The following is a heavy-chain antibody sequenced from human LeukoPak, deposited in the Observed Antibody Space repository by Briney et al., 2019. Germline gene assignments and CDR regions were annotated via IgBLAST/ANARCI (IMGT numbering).Heavy chain of an antibody. D-gene: IGHD3/OR15-3a*01. CDR2: ISGNGGSI. V-gene: IGHV3-48*03. J-gene: IGHJ4*02. CDR3: AGFGPESGY. CDR1: GFTFSTYD. Sequence: GGSLRLSCTASGFTFSTYDMHWVRQAPGKGLEWVAYISGNGGSISYADSVRGRFSISRDNAADSLYLQMNSLRPEDTSFYYCAGFGPESGYWGLGTLVTVSS.